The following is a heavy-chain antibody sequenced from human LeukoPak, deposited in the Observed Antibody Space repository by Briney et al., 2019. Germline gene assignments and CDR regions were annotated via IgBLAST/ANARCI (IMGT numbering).Heavy chain of an antibody. J-gene: IGHJ4*02. CDR2: IYHSWGI. CDR1: GSSITNDYL. V-gene: IGHV4-38-2*01. CDR3: ARNVTAGFFDY. Sequence: SETLSLTCAVSGSSITNDYLWGWIRQPPGKGLEWIATIYHSWGIYFNPSLKSRVSISLDASKNQFSLKLTSLTAADTAIYYCARNVTAGFFDYWGQGILVTVSS. D-gene: IGHD1-1*01.